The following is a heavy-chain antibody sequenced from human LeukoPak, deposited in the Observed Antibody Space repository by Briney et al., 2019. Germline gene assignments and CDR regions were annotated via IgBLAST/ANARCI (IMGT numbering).Heavy chain of an antibody. CDR3: ARDPGEDYDFWSGYNSD. J-gene: IGHJ4*02. CDR1: GGTFSSYA. V-gene: IGHV1-69*01. D-gene: IGHD3-3*01. Sequence: ASVKVSCKASGGTFSSYAISWVRQAPGQGLEWMGGIIPIFGTANYAQKFQGRVTITVDESTSTAYMELSSLRSEDTAVYYCARDPGEDYDFWSGYNSDWGQGTLVTVSS. CDR2: IIPIFGTA.